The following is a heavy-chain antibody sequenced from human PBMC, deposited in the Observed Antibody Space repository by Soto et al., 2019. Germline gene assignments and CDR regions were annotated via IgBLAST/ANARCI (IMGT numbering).Heavy chain of an antibody. CDR2: FSAGGSA. D-gene: IGHD4-17*01. CDR3: AKESMPEHYADTLFDY. V-gene: IGHV3-23*01. CDR1: GFSFRSYA. Sequence: QLLESGGGLIQPGGSLRLSCEASGFSFRSYALSWVRQAPGKGLEWVSTFSAGGSAFYADSVKDRFTIAKDTSKNTLILRARSLRAEDTAVYYCAKESMPEHYADTLFDYCGQGTRVTVSS. J-gene: IGHJ4*02.